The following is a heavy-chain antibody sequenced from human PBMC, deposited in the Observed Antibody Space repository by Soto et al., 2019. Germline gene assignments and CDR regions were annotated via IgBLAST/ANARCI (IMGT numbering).Heavy chain of an antibody. J-gene: IGHJ1*01. CDR1: GGSISSGGYY. CDR3: ASSMDYYDSSGYYYGAVAEYFQH. V-gene: IGHV4-31*03. D-gene: IGHD3-22*01. CDR2: IYYSGST. Sequence: SETLSLTCTVSGGSISSGGYYWSWIRQHPGKGLEWIGYIYYSGSTYYNPSLKSRVTISVDTSKNQFSLKLSSVTAADTAVYYCASSMDYYDSSGYYYGAVAEYFQHWGQGTLVTVSS.